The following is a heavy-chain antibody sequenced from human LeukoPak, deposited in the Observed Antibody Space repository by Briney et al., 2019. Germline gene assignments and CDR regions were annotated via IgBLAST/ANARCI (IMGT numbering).Heavy chain of an antibody. CDR3: AREAGYSYVGAFGY. CDR1: GFTFSSHA. Sequence: GGSLRLSCAASGFTFSSHAMHWVRQAPGKGLEYVSAISSNGGSTYYANSVKGRFTISRDNSKNTLYLQMGSLGAEDMAVYYCAREAGYSYVGAFGYWGQGTLVTVSS. D-gene: IGHD5-18*01. J-gene: IGHJ4*02. V-gene: IGHV3-64*01. CDR2: ISSNGGST.